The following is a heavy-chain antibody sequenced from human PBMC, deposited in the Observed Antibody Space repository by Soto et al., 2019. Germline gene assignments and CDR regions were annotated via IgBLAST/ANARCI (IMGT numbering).Heavy chain of an antibody. J-gene: IGHJ4*02. Sequence: GASVKVSCKASGGTFSSYAISWVRQAPGQGLEWMGGIIPIFGTANYAQKFQGRVTITADESTSTAYMELSSLRSEDTAVYYCARFYYDSSGYPGVFDYWGQGTLVTVSS. CDR1: GGTFSSYA. CDR2: IIPIFGTA. V-gene: IGHV1-69*13. D-gene: IGHD3-22*01. CDR3: ARFYYDSSGYPGVFDY.